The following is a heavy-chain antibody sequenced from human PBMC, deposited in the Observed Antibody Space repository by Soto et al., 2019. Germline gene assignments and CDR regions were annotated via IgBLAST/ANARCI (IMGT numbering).Heavy chain of an antibody. CDR1: GGSISSSSYY. CDR2: IYYSGST. D-gene: IGHD3-10*01. J-gene: IGHJ4*02. Sequence: SETLSLTCTVSGGSISSSSYYWGWIRQPPGKGLEWIGSIYYSGSTYYNPSLKSRVTISVDTSKNQFSLKLSSVTAADTAVYYCARRTWFGELLWFDYWGQGTLVTVSS. CDR3: ARRTWFGELLWFDY. V-gene: IGHV4-39*01.